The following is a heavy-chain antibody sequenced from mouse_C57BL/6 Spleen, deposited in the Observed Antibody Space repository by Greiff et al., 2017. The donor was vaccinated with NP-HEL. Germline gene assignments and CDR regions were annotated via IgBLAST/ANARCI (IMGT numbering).Heavy chain of an antibody. J-gene: IGHJ2*01. Sequence: QVQLQQSGAELVRPGTSVKVSCKASGYAFTNYLIEWVKQRPGQGLEWIGVINPGSGGTNYNEKFKGKATLTADKSSSTAYMQLSSLTSEDSAVYFCAREGDYGSSYGFDYWGQGTTLTVSS. V-gene: IGHV1-54*01. CDR2: INPGSGGT. CDR1: GYAFTNYL. CDR3: AREGDYGSSYGFDY. D-gene: IGHD1-1*01.